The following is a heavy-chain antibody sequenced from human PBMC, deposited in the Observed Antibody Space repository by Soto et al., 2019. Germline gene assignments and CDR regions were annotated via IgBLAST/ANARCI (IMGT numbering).Heavy chain of an antibody. D-gene: IGHD3-10*01. CDR1: GGSISRSSYY. Sequence: QLQLQESGPGLVKPSETLSLTCTVSGGSISRSSYYWGWIRQPPGKGLEWIGSIYYSGSTHYNPSLKSRVTISVDTSKTQFALKLSSVTAADTAVYYCATLCFGAADYWGQGTLVTVSS. CDR3: ATLCFGAADY. V-gene: IGHV4-39*01. J-gene: IGHJ4*02. CDR2: IYYSGST.